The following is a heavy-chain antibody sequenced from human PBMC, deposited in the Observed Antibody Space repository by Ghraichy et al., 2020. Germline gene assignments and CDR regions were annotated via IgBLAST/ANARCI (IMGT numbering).Heavy chain of an antibody. Sequence: ASVKVSCKASGYTFTGYYMHWVRQAPGQGLEWMGWINPNSGGTNYAQKFQGRVTMTRDTSISTAYMELSRLRSDDTAVYYCARVYGDLRRGAFDIWGQGTMVTVSS. CDR3: ARVYGDLRRGAFDI. D-gene: IGHD4-17*01. V-gene: IGHV1-2*02. CDR1: GYTFTGYY. CDR2: INPNSGGT. J-gene: IGHJ3*02.